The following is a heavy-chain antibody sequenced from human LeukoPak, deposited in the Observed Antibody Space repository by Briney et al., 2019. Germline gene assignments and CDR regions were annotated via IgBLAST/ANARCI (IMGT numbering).Heavy chain of an antibody. CDR1: GFTFNTYT. D-gene: IGHD3-9*01. J-gene: IGHJ4*02. CDR3: ARTYYDILTGYNPYFDY. V-gene: IGHV3-21*01. CDR2: ITASSTAI. Sequence: GGSLRLSCAASGFTFNTYTMNWVRQAPGKGLEWVSSITASSTAIYSADSVKGRFTTSRDNAKNFLYLQMNSLRAEDTAVYYCARTYYDILTGYNPYFDYWGQGILVTVSS.